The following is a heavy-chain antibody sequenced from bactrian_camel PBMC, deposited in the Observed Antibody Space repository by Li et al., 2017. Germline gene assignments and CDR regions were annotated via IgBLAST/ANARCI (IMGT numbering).Heavy chain of an antibody. CDR1: GFAFSGYA. J-gene: IGHJ4*01. V-gene: IGHV3S40*01. Sequence: DVQLVESGGGSVQVGETLRLSCTASGFAFSGYAMSWVRQAPGKGLEWVSSIYTGGGNTYYADSVKDRFTISRDNTKNTVYVHMNSLKPEDTALYYCVRDYGIGYEYFGYWGQGTQVTVS. D-gene: IGHD1*01. CDR3: VRDYGIGYEYFGY. CDR2: IYTGGGNT.